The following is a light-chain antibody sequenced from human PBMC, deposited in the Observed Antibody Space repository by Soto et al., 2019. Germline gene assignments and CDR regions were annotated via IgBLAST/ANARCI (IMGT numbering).Light chain of an antibody. CDR3: QQLNRYPIT. Sequence: DIQLTQSPSFLSASVGDRVTITCRASQGLSSDLAWYQQKPGKAPKLLIYAASTLQSGVPSRFSGSGSGTEFPLTISSLQPEDFATYYCQQLNRYPITFGQGTRLEIK. V-gene: IGKV1-9*01. CDR2: AAS. J-gene: IGKJ5*01. CDR1: QGLSSD.